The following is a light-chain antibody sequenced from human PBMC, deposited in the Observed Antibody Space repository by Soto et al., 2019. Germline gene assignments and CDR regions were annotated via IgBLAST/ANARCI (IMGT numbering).Light chain of an antibody. V-gene: IGKV1-5*01. CDR3: QQYNEYLYT. CDR1: QSISTW. J-gene: IGKJ2*01. Sequence: EIQMTQSPSTLSASVGDRVTITCRASQSISTWVAWYQQRPGKAPKVLIYDASNLQSGVPSRFSGSGSGTEFTLTISSLQPDDFATYFRQQYNEYLYTFGQGTNLEFK. CDR2: DAS.